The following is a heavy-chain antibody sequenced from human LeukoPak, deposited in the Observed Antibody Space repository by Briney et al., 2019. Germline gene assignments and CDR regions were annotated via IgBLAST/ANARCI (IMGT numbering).Heavy chain of an antibody. V-gene: IGHV3-23*01. D-gene: IGHD3-10*01. CDR1: GFTFSTFS. CDR2: ISDSGGII. J-gene: IGHJ4*02. CDR3: AKKLFTGMGYYLDS. Sequence: PGGSLRLSCAASGFTFSTFSMSWVHQASGKGLEWVSTISDSGGIIDYADSVKGRFTVSRDNSKNTLYLQMNSLRAEDTALYYCAKKLFTGMGYYLDSWGQGTLVTVSS.